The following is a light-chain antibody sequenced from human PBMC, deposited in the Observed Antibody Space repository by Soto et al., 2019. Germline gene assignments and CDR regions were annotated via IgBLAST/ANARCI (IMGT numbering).Light chain of an antibody. CDR1: QNVASY. J-gene: IGKJ4*01. CDR3: QQSFSAPLT. CDR2: AAS. V-gene: IGKV1-39*01. Sequence: DIHMTQSPSSLSASVGDRVTITCRASQNVASYVNWYQHNPGEAPKSLIYAASKLRSGVPSRFSATGSETDFTLTMTDLQPADFGTYYCQQSFSAPLTFGEGTKVEIK.